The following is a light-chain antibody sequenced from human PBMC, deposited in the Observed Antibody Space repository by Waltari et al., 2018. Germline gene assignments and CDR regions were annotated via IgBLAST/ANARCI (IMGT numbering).Light chain of an antibody. CDR3: QQYGLSIFT. V-gene: IGKV3-20*01. J-gene: IGKJ3*01. CDR1: HSLSSSY. CDR2: GGS. Sequence: EIVLTQSPGTLSLSPGERATLSCRASHSLSSSYVAWYQQKPGQAPRLLIYGGSNRATGIPDRFSGSASGADFTLTINRLEPEDSAVYYCQQYGLSIFTFGPGTKVDI.